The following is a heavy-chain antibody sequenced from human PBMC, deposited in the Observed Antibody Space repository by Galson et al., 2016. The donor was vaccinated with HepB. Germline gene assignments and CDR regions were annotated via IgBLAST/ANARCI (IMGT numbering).Heavy chain of an antibody. CDR3: ARVDCTSTSCYVFDY. Sequence: SLRLSCAASEFTFSSHAMHWVRQAPGKGLEWVAVISSDGSNKFYADSVKGRFTISRDNSKNTLYLQVTSLRAEDTAVYYCARVDCTSTSCYVFDYWGQGTLVTVSA. CDR2: ISSDGSNK. D-gene: IGHD2-2*01. J-gene: IGHJ4*02. V-gene: IGHV3-30*04. CDR1: EFTFSSHA.